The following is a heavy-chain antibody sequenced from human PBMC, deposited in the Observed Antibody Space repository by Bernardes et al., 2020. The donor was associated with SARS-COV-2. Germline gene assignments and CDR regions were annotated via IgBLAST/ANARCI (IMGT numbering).Heavy chain of an antibody. CDR1: GFTFNSHA. CDR3: ARADFSGWDPDYGLDV. Sequence: GGSLRLSCIASGFTFNSHAMHWVRQAPGKGMKYVAGISSGGVRTTYADSVKGRVTISRDNFKNTLYLQMGSLRPEDTAVYYCARADFSGWDPDYGLDVWGQGTTVTVSS. V-gene: IGHV3-64*02. J-gene: IGHJ6*02. CDR2: ISSGGVRT. D-gene: IGHD6-19*01.